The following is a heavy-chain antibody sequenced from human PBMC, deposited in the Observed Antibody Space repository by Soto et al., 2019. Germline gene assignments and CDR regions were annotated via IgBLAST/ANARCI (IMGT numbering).Heavy chain of an antibody. CDR2: IDGSSDYT. Sequence: GSLRLSCTASGFLFTDYYMSWIRQPPGKGLEWLAYIDGSSDYTNSADSVKGRFTISRDNAKNSVFLQMNNLRADDTAVYYCARDLRFSSTKYFDFWGRGTLVTVSS. J-gene: IGHJ4*02. CDR3: ARDLRFSSTKYFDF. CDR1: GFLFTDYY. D-gene: IGHD2-8*01. V-gene: IGHV3-11*06.